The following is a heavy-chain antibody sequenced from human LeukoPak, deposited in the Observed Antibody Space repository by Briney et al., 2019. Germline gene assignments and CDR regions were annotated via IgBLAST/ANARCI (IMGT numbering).Heavy chain of an antibody. J-gene: IGHJ4*02. Sequence: SETLSLTCTVSGGSISSYYWSWIRQPPGKGLEWIGYIYYSGSTNYNPSLKSRVTMSVDTSKNQFSLKLSSVTAADTAVYYCARDSLQYYYDSSGYYYVSYFDYWGQGTLVTVTS. D-gene: IGHD3-22*01. CDR2: IYYSGST. CDR1: GGSISSYY. CDR3: ARDSLQYYYDSSGYYYVSYFDY. V-gene: IGHV4-59*12.